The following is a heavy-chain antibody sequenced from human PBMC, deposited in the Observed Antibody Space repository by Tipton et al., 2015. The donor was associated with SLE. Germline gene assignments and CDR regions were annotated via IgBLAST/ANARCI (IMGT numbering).Heavy chain of an antibody. CDR2: TYYSGSP. CDR1: GGSIISSSYY. V-gene: IGHV4-39*01. J-gene: IGHJ2*01. Sequence: TLSLTCTVSGGSIISSSYYWVWIRQPPGKGLEYIGSTYYSGSPYYNPSLKSRITISVDTSKNQLSLKLNSVTAADTAVYYCARRGVGAIYWYFDLWGRGTLVTVSS. CDR3: ARRGVGAIYWYFDL. D-gene: IGHD1-26*01.